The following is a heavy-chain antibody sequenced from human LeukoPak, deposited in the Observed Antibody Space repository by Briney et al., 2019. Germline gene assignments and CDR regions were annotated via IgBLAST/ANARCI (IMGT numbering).Heavy chain of an antibody. Sequence: GASVKVSCKASGYTFTAYYLHWVRQAPGQGLEWMGWMNPNSGNTGYAQKFQGRVTMTRNTSISTAYMELSSLRSEDTAVYYCARGGRFGELLKSFYYYYYMDVWGKGTTVTISS. CDR1: GYTFTAYY. D-gene: IGHD3-10*01. J-gene: IGHJ6*03. CDR2: MNPNSGNT. V-gene: IGHV1-8*02. CDR3: ARGGRFGELLKSFYYYYYMDV.